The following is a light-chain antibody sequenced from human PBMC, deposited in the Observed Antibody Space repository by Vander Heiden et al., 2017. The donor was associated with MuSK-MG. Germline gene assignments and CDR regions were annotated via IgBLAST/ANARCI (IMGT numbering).Light chain of an antibody. CDR2: DAS. CDR3: QQSSSLPPT. V-gene: IGKV6-21*01. Sequence: EVVLTQSPDFQSVTPKEKVTITCRASQNIGSSLHWYQQKPDQSPKLLIKDASQFGSGVPSRFSGSGSGTDFTLTINSLEAEDAATYYCQQSSSLPPTFGAGTKVEIK. J-gene: IGKJ4*01. CDR1: QNIGSS.